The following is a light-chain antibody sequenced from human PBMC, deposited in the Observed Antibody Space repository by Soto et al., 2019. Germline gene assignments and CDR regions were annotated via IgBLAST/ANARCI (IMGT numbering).Light chain of an antibody. J-gene: IGKJ5*01. CDR1: HSVSNS. CDR3: QQLAAT. Sequence: EIVLTQSPATLSLSPGERATLSCRASHSVSNSLAWYQQKPGQAPRLLIYDASNRATGIPVRFSGSGSGTDFTLTISSLEHEDSAVYYCQQLAATFGQGTRLEIK. V-gene: IGKV3-11*01. CDR2: DAS.